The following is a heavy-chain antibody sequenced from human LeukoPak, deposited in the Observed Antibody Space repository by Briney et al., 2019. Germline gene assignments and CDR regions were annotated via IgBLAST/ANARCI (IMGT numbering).Heavy chain of an antibody. CDR3: ARGYYGSGTNWFDP. V-gene: IGHV1-8*01. J-gene: IGHJ5*02. Sequence: ASVKVSCKASGYTFTSYDINWVRQATGQGLEWRGWMNPNSGNTGYAQKFQGRVTMTRNTSISTAYMELSSLRSEDTAVYYCARGYYGSGTNWFDPWGQGTLVTVSS. D-gene: IGHD3-10*01. CDR1: GYTFTSYD. CDR2: MNPNSGNT.